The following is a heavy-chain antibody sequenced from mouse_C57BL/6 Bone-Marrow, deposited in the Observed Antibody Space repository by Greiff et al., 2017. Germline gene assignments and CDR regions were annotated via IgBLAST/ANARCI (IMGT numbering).Heavy chain of an antibody. J-gene: IGHJ2*01. CDR1: GFTFSSYG. Sequence: EVKLMESGGDLVKPGGSLKLSCAASGFTFSSYGMSWVRQTPDKRLEWVATISSGGSYTYYPDSVKGRFTISRDNAKNTLYLQMSSLKYEDTAMYYCARPLFFDYWGQGTTLTVSS. CDR3: ARPLFFDY. D-gene: IGHD1-1*01. V-gene: IGHV5-6*01. CDR2: ISSGGSYT.